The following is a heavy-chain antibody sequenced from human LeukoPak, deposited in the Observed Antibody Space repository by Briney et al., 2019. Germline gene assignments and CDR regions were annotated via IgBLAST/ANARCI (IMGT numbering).Heavy chain of an antibody. D-gene: IGHD3-16*02. CDR1: GYTFTSYG. Sequence: ASVKVSCKASGYTFTSYGISWVRQAPGQGLEWMGWISAYNGNTNYAQKLQGRVTMTTDTSTSTAYMELRSPRSDDTAVYYCAREREGIRLGELSYSDYWGQGTPVTVSS. CDR3: AREREGIRLGELSYSDY. V-gene: IGHV1-18*01. J-gene: IGHJ4*02. CDR2: ISAYNGNT.